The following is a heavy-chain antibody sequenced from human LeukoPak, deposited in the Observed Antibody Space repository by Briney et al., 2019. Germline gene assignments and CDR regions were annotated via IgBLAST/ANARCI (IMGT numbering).Heavy chain of an antibody. J-gene: IGHJ4*02. D-gene: IGHD2-15*01. V-gene: IGHV1-46*01. CDR2: INPSGGST. CDR1: GYTFTSYG. Sequence: ASVKVSCKASGYTFTSYGITWVRQAPGQGLEWMGIINPSGGSTSYAQKFQGRVTMTRDTSTSTVYMELSSLRSEDTAVYYCARIYCSGGSCYSDGYFDYWGQGTLVTVSS. CDR3: ARIYCSGGSCYSDGYFDY.